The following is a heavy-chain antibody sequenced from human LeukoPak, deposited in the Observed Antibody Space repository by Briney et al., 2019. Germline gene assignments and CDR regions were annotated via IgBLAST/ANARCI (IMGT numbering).Heavy chain of an antibody. D-gene: IGHD3-9*01. J-gene: IGHJ6*02. Sequence: PGGSLRLSCVASGFTFSSYWMHWVRQDPRKGLVWVSRINGDGRNINYADSVRGRFTISRDNAKNTLFLQMNTLTVEDTAVYYCTRDLMDYDVSTGLHHYYMDVWGQGTTVTVSS. V-gene: IGHV3-74*01. CDR2: INGDGRNI. CDR1: GFTFSSYW. CDR3: TRDLMDYDVSTGLHHYYMDV.